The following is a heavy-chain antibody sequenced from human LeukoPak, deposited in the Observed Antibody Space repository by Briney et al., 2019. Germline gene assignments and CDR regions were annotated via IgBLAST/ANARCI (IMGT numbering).Heavy chain of an antibody. D-gene: IGHD2-15*01. V-gene: IGHV3-15*01. CDR2: IKRKTDDGTT. CDR1: GFTFSSHG. CDR3: TTRGDCSGGGCYSSGY. Sequence: PGGSLRLSCAASGFTFSSHGMNWVRQAPGKGLEWIGRIKRKTDDGTTDYAAPVKGRFTISRDDSKNTLFLQMNSLKTEDTAVYYCTTRGDCSGGGCYSSGYWGQGTLVTVSS. J-gene: IGHJ4*02.